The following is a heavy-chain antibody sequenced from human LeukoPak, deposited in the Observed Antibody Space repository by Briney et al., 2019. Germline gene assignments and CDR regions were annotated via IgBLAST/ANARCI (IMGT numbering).Heavy chain of an antibody. Sequence: PSETLSLTCAVYGGSFSGYYWSWIRQPPGKGLEWIGEINHGGSTNYNPSLKSRVTISVDTSKNQFSLKLSSVTAADTAVYYCARLSRGGVFGDRGYYFDYWGQGTLVTVSS. CDR1: GGSFSGYY. V-gene: IGHV4-34*01. CDR3: ARLSRGGVFGDRGYYFDY. J-gene: IGHJ4*02. D-gene: IGHD3-10*01. CDR2: INHGGST.